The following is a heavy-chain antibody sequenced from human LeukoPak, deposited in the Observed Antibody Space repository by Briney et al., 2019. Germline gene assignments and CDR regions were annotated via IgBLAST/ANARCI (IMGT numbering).Heavy chain of an antibody. J-gene: IGHJ6*02. V-gene: IGHV4-34*01. Sequence: SETLSLTCAVYGGSFSGYYWSWIRQPPGKGLEWIGEINHSGSTNYNPSLKSRVTISVDTSKNQFSLKLNSVTAADTAVYYCARANYDFWSGYYHNYYYYGMDVWGQGTTVTVSS. D-gene: IGHD3-3*01. CDR2: INHSGST. CDR3: ARANYDFWSGYYHNYYYYGMDV. CDR1: GGSFSGYY.